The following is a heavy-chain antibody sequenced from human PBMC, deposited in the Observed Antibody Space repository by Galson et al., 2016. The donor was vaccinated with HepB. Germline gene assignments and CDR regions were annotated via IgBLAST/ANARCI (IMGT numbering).Heavy chain of an antibody. D-gene: IGHD3-10*01. CDR1: GFSISIYS. V-gene: IGHV3-23*01. CDR2: IRGSGTGT. J-gene: IGHJ5*01. Sequence: SLRLSCAASGFSISIYSMNWVRQAPGKGLEWVSAIRGSGTGTSYTDSVKGRFTISRDNSKNTLYLQMNSLRAEDTAVYYCARSFPRQSITLGRGAGYNWFDSWGQGTLVTVSS. CDR3: ARSFPRQSITLGRGAGYNWFDS.